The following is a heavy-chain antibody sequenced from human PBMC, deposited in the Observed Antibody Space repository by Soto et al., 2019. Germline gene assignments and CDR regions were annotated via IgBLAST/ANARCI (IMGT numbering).Heavy chain of an antibody. Sequence: ASVKVSCKASGYTFTDYYMHWVRQAPGQGLEWMGWINPNSGGTNYAQKFQGRVAMTRDTSISTAYMELSRLRSDDTAVYYCARDQTPSSGWPGMDVWGQGTTVTVSS. J-gene: IGHJ6*02. V-gene: IGHV1-2*02. CDR1: GYTFTDYY. D-gene: IGHD6-19*01. CDR3: ARDQTPSSGWPGMDV. CDR2: INPNSGGT.